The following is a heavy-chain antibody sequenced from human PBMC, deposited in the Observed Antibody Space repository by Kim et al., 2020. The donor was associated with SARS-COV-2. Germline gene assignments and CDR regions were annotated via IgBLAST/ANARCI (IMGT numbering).Heavy chain of an antibody. CDR3: AKGQNGYHNSSDS. D-gene: IGHD5-18*01. Sequence: YADSVTGRFSIARDNTKNTMYLQLNSLRAEDTAVYYGAKGQNGYHNSSDSWGQGTLVTVAS. V-gene: IGHV3-23*01. J-gene: IGHJ4*02.